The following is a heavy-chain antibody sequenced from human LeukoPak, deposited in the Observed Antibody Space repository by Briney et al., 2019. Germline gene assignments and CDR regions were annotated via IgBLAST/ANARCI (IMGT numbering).Heavy chain of an antibody. Sequence: PGGSLRLSCAASGFTFSSYAMSWVRQAPGKGLEWVSAISDSGGSTYYADSVKGRFTISRDSSGNTVYLQMNSLRAEDTAVYYCAKWPSGSYFRYYFDYWGQGMLVTVSS. CDR2: ISDSGGST. V-gene: IGHV3-23*01. CDR1: GFTFSSYA. D-gene: IGHD3-10*01. CDR3: AKWPSGSYFRYYFDY. J-gene: IGHJ4*02.